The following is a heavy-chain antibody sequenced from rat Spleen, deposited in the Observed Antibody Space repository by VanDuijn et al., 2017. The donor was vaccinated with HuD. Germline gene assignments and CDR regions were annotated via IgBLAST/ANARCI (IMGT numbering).Heavy chain of an antibody. D-gene: IGHD1-10*01. CDR1: GFTFSDYY. CDR2: IIYDGSNT. CDR3: AKAAYNNYVDY. Sequence: EVHLVESGGGLVQPGRSLKLSCTASGFTFSDYYMAWVRQAPKKGLEWVATIIYDGSNTYYRDSVKGRFTISRDNAKNTLYLQMDSLRSEDTATYYCAKAAYNNYVDYWGQGVMVTVSS. V-gene: IGHV5-7*01. J-gene: IGHJ2*01.